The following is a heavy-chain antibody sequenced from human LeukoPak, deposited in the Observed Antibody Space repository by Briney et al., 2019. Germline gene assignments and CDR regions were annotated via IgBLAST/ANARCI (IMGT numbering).Heavy chain of an antibody. Sequence: SETLSLTCAVYGGSFSGYYWSWIRQPPGKGLEWIGEINHSGSTNYNPSLKSRVTISVDTSKNQFSLKLSSVTAADTAVYYCARFSGDYYDSSGYLDYWGQGTLVTVSS. CDR3: ARFSGDYYDSSGYLDY. CDR2: INHSGST. J-gene: IGHJ4*02. CDR1: GGSFSGYY. V-gene: IGHV4-34*01. D-gene: IGHD3-22*01.